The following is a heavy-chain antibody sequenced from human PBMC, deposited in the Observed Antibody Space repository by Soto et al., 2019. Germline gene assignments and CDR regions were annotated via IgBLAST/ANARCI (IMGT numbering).Heavy chain of an antibody. CDR2: IIPSLGKA. V-gene: IGHV1-69*02. CDR1: GGTFTSYT. J-gene: IGHJ4*02. Sequence: QVQLVQSGAEVKKPGSSVKVSCKASGGTFTSYTISWVRQAPGQGLEWMGRIIPSLGKANYAQRFQGRVTITADKSTSTAYMELSSLTSEDTAVYFCATHLTIFGVLIPRYWGPGTVVTVSS. D-gene: IGHD3-3*01. CDR3: ATHLTIFGVLIPRY.